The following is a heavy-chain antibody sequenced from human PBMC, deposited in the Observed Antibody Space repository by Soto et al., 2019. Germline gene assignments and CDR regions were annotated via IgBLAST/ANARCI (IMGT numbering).Heavy chain of an antibody. J-gene: IGHJ6*02. Sequence: SETLSLTCTVSGGSISSSSYYWGWIRQPPGKGLEWIGSIYYSGSTYYNPSLKSRVTISVDTSKNQFSLKLSSVTAADTAVYYCARHPETAAGTGFYYYGMDVWGQGTTVTVPS. CDR1: GGSISSSSYY. D-gene: IGHD6-13*01. CDR2: IYYSGST. CDR3: ARHPETAAGTGFYYYGMDV. V-gene: IGHV4-39*01.